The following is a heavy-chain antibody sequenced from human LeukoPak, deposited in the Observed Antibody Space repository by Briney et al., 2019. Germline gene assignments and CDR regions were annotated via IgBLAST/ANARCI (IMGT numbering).Heavy chain of an antibody. CDR3: ARTEDYYDSSGYEGSGFDY. J-gene: IGHJ4*02. Sequence: SETLSLTCAVSGGSISSYYWSWIRQPPGKGLEWIGYIYYSGSTNYNPSLKSRVTISVDTSKNQFSLKLSSVTAADTAVYYCARTEDYYDSSGYEGSGFDYWGQGTLVTVSS. CDR1: GGSISSYY. V-gene: IGHV4-59*08. D-gene: IGHD3-22*01. CDR2: IYYSGST.